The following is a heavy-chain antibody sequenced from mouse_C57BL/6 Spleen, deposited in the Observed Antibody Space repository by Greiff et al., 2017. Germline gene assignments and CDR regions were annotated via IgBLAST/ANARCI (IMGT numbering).Heavy chain of an antibody. CDR3: ARDYGSSYGYFDV. Sequence: EVKLMESVAELVRPGASVKLSCTASGFNIKNTYMHWVKQRPEQCLEWIGRIDPANGNTKYAPKFQGKATITADTSSNTAYLQLSSLTSEDTAIYYCARDYGSSYGYFDVWGTGTTVTVSS. D-gene: IGHD1-1*01. J-gene: IGHJ1*03. CDR2: IDPANGNT. V-gene: IGHV14-3*01. CDR1: GFNIKNTY.